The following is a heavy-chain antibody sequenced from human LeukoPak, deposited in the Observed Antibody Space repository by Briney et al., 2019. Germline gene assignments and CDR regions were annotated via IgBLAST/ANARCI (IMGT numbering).Heavy chain of an antibody. CDR3: AKAYYYDSSGYYYLIFDY. CDR1: GFTFSSYA. D-gene: IGHD3-22*01. V-gene: IGHV3-23*01. J-gene: IGHJ4*02. CDR2: ISSSGGGT. Sequence: GGSLRLSCAAFGFTFSSYAMSWVRQAPGKGLEWVSAISSSGGGTHYADSVKGRFTISRDNSKNTLYLQMNSLRAEDTAIYYCAKAYYYDSSGYYYLIFDYWGQGTLVTVSS.